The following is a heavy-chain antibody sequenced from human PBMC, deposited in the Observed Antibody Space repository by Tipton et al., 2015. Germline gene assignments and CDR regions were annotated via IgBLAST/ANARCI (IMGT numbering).Heavy chain of an antibody. Sequence: QSGAEVKKPGASVKGSCKASGYTFTNYYMHWVRQAPGQGLEWMGIINPDGGSTSYAQKFQGRVTMTRDTSTSTVYMELSSLRSEDTAVYYCARCHLVGATALGYWGQGTLVTVSS. J-gene: IGHJ4*02. V-gene: IGHV1-46*01. CDR3: ARCHLVGATALGY. CDR2: INPDGGST. CDR1: GYTFTNYY. D-gene: IGHD1-26*01.